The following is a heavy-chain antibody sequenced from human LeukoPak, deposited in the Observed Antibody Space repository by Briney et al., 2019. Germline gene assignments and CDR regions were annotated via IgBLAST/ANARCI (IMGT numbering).Heavy chain of an antibody. Sequence: ASVKVSCKASGYTFTNYGISWVRQAPGQGLEWMGWISVGNGYTEYSQKFQDRVTITRDTSASTAYMELRSLRPEDTAVYYCARDGSSWSFDYWGQGTLVTVSS. CDR1: GYTFTNYG. CDR2: ISVGNGYT. J-gene: IGHJ4*02. V-gene: IGHV1-3*01. D-gene: IGHD6-13*01. CDR3: ARDGSSWSFDY.